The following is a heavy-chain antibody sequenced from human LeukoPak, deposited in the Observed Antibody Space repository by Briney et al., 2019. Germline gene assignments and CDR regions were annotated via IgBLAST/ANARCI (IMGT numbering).Heavy chain of an antibody. J-gene: IGHJ1*01. D-gene: IGHD6-13*01. V-gene: IGHV4-59*01. CDR3: ARSITSSWYGDFQH. CDR1: GGSMSGYF. Sequence: SETLSLTCTVSGGSMSGYFWSWIRQPPGNGLEWIGYIYYSGSTNYNPSLKSRVTISVDTSKNQFSLKLSSVTAADTAVYYCARSITSSWYGDFQHWGQGTLVTVSS. CDR2: IYYSGST.